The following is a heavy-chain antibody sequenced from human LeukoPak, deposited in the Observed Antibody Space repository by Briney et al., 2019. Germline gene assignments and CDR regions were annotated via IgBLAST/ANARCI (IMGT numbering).Heavy chain of an antibody. CDR3: ARTACGGDCYSLVA. CDR2: ISGSGAST. CDR1: GFTLSTNA. V-gene: IGHV3-23*01. J-gene: IGHJ5*02. Sequence: HPGGSLRLSCLTSGFTLSTNAMSWVRQAPGKGLEWISGISGSGASTYYADPVKGRFTISRDNSKNTLYLQMNSLRVEDTAVYKCARTACGGDCYSLVAWGQGTLVTVSS. D-gene: IGHD2-21*02.